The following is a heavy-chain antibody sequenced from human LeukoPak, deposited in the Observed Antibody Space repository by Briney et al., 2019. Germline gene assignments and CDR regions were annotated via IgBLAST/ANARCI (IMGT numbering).Heavy chain of an antibody. D-gene: IGHD3-22*01. Sequence: SQTLSLTCTVSGGTISSGGYYWSWIRQHPGKGLEWIAYMYYSGSTEYNPSLKSRVTISVDTSTNQFSLKLSSVTAADTAVYYCARVPHDSSGYGYFDYWGQGTLVTVSS. J-gene: IGHJ4*02. CDR1: GGTISSGGYY. CDR3: ARVPHDSSGYGYFDY. CDR2: MYYSGST. V-gene: IGHV4-31*03.